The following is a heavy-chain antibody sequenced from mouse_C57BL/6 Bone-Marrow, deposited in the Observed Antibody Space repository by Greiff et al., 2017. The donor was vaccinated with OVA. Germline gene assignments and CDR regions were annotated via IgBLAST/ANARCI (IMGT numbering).Heavy chain of an antibody. CDR1: GYTFTDYY. D-gene: IGHD2-4*01. Sequence: VQLQQSGPELVKPGASVKISCKASGYTFTDYYMNWVKQSHGKSLEWIGDINPNNGGTSYNQKFKGKATLTVDKSSSTAYMELRSLTSEDSAVYYCARGRLRRKDYYAMDYWGQGTSVTVSS. J-gene: IGHJ4*01. V-gene: IGHV1-26*01. CDR2: INPNNGGT. CDR3: ARGRLRRKDYYAMDY.